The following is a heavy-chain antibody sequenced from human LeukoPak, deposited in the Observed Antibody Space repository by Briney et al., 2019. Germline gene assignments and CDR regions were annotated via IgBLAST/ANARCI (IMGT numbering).Heavy chain of an antibody. J-gene: IGHJ3*02. CDR3: AREKETLRAFDI. D-gene: IGHD4-17*01. V-gene: IGHV4-61*01. Sequence: PSETLSLTCTVSGGSVSSRSFYWSWIRQPPGKGLEWIGVIYYTGSTYYNPSLKSRVTISVDMSKNQFSLKLSSVTAADTAVYYCAREKETLRAFDIWGQGTMVTVSS. CDR1: GGSVSSRSFY. CDR2: IYYTGST.